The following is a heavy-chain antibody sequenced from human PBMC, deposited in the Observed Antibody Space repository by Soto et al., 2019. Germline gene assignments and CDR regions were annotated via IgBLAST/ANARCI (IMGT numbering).Heavy chain of an antibody. Sequence: QVQLVQSGAEVRKPGASVMVSCKASGYTFTSYGIHWVRQAPGQRLEWMGWINAGNGDTKYSQKFQDRVTITRDTSASTAYMELSSLRSDDTAIYYCARSPLSHYSADFWWGLGTLVTVSS. CDR1: GYTFTSYG. J-gene: IGHJ4*02. V-gene: IGHV1-3*01. CDR2: INAGNGDT. CDR3: ARSPLSHYSADFW. D-gene: IGHD3-10*01.